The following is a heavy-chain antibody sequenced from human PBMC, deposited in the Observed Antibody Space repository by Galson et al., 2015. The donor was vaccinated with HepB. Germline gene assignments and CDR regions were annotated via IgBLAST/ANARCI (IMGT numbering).Heavy chain of an antibody. CDR1: GGSFSDYY. CDR2: INHSGGT. D-gene: IGHD2-2*01. Sequence: LSLTCAVYGGSFSDYYWTWIRPSPGKGLEWIGEINHSGGTNYNPSLKSRVTMSGDTSRNQFSLKLNSVTAADTAVYYCARGASTPYCSSTRCYVWFDSWGQGTLVTVSS. V-gene: IGHV4-34*01. J-gene: IGHJ5*01. CDR3: ARGASTPYCSSTRCYVWFDS.